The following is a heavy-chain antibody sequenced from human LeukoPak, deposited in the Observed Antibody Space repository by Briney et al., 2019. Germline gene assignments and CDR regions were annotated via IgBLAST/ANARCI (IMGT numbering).Heavy chain of an antibody. V-gene: IGHV4-31*01. CDR2: IHNSGST. CDR1: GGSISSGGYY. CDR3: ARGEYYGSGSYYPGDY. D-gene: IGHD3-10*01. J-gene: IGHJ4*02. Sequence: SQTLSLTCTVSGGSISSGGYYWSWIRQHPGKGLEWIGYIHNSGSTYYNPSLKSPVSISVDTSKSHFSLRLSSVTAADTAVYYCARGEYYGSGSYYPGDYWGQGTLVTVSS.